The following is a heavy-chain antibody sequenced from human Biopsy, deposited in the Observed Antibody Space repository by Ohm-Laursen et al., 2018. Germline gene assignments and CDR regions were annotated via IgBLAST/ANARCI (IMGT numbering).Heavy chain of an antibody. J-gene: IGHJ6*02. CDR2: IYYSGST. Sequence: PSDTLSLTCTVSRDSISSYYWNWIRQPPGKGLEWIGYIYYSGSTNYNPSLKSRVTISIDTSKNQFSLNMNSVTAADTAVYYCAREFYGNGMDVWGQGIAVTVS. CDR3: AREFYGNGMDV. V-gene: IGHV4-59*01. D-gene: IGHD4-17*01. CDR1: RDSISSYY.